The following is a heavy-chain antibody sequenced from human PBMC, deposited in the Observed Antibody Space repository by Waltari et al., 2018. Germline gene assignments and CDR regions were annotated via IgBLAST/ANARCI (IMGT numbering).Heavy chain of an antibody. CDR3: AKADVQNFRPDC. Sequence: EVQLLDSGGGLVRPGGSLRLSCAASGFAFRMYGMNWVRQDPGKGLQWVSGISATGDASYYADSVKGRFTISRDNSKNTLYLQMNSLRVEDTGVYYCAKADVQNFRPDCWGQGTLVTVSS. V-gene: IGHV3-23*01. CDR2: ISATGDAS. CDR1: GFAFRMYG. J-gene: IGHJ4*02. D-gene: IGHD1-1*01.